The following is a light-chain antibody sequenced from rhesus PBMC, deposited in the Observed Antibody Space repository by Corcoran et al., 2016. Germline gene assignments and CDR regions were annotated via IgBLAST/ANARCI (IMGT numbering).Light chain of an antibody. V-gene: IGKV1-22*01. Sequence: DIQMTQSPSSLSASLGDTVTITCRASQSISSWLDWYQQKPGKAPKLLIYKASSLQSWVPSRFSGSGSGTDFTLTISSLQPEDFATYYCLQYSSSPWTFGQGTKVEIK. CDR2: KAS. CDR3: LQYSSSPWT. J-gene: IGKJ1*01. CDR1: QSISSW.